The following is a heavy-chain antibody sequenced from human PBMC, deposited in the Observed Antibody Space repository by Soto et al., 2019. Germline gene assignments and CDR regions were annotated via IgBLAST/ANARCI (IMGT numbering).Heavy chain of an antibody. CDR1: GGSFSAYY. Sequence: SETLSLTCAVYGGSFSAYYWSWVRQPPGKGLEWIGEIIHSESTKYNPSLKSRVTISVDTSKNQFSLKLSSVTAADTAVYYCARQRPTDGRWEFANYYGMDVWGQGATVTVSS. V-gene: IGHV4-34*12. J-gene: IGHJ6*02. CDR2: IIHSEST. CDR3: ARQRPTDGRWEFANYYGMDV. D-gene: IGHD1-26*01.